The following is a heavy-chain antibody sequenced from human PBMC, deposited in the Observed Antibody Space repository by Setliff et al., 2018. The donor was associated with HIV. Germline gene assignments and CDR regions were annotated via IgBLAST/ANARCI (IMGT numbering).Heavy chain of an antibody. Sequence: SETLSLTCIVSGGSFSSSIYYWGWIRQPPGKGLEWIGSLFYSGSTYYNPSLKGRVTISVDTSKNQFSLRLTSVTAADTAVYFCARLRITMIMMLNYFDYWGQGTLVTVSS. CDR3: ARLRITMIMMLNYFDY. CDR1: GGSFSSSIYY. V-gene: IGHV4-39*01. D-gene: IGHD3-22*01. J-gene: IGHJ4*02. CDR2: LFYSGST.